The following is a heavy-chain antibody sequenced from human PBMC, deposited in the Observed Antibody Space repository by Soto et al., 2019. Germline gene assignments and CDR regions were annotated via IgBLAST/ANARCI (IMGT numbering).Heavy chain of an antibody. V-gene: IGHV4-59*01. CDR3: ARMMTTVTTHWFDP. J-gene: IGHJ5*02. CDR1: GGSISSYY. Sequence: SETLSLTCTVSGGSISSYYWSWIRQPPGKGLEWIGYIYYSGSTNYNPSLKSRVTTSVDTSKNQFSLKLSSVTAADTAVYYCARMMTTVTTHWFDPWGQGTLVTVSS. D-gene: IGHD4-17*01. CDR2: IYYSGST.